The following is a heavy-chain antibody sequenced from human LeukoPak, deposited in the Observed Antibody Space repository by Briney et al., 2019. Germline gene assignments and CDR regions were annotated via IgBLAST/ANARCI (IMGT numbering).Heavy chain of an antibody. V-gene: IGHV4-59*08. D-gene: IGHD1-7*01. CDR2: IYYSGST. CDR3: ARLETSYYFDY. J-gene: IGHJ4*02. CDR1: GGSISSYY. Sequence: SETLSLTCTVSGGSISSYYWSWIRQPPGKGLEWIGYIYYSGSTNYNPSLKSRVTISVDTSKSQFSLKLSSVTAADTAVYYCARLETSYYFDYWGQGTLVTVSS.